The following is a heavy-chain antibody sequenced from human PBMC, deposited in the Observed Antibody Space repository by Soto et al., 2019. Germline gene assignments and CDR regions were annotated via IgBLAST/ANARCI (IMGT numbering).Heavy chain of an antibody. CDR2: IWYDGRNK. J-gene: IGHJ6*03. V-gene: IGHV3-33*01. D-gene: IGHD2-2*01. CDR3: ARDDNACGSATCHTSYYYAYYMDV. CDR1: GFIFSNFG. Sequence: QVQLVESGGGVVQPGKSLKLSCAASGFIFSNFGIHWVRQAPGRGLEWVAFIWYDGRNKNYVDSVRGRFNLSRDNAKSAVYMEMNSLSAEDTAVYYCARDDNACGSATCHTSYYYAYYMDVWGRGTTVTVSS.